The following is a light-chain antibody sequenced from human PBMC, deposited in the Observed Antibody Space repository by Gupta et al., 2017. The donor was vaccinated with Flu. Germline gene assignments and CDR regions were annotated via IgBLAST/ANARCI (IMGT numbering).Light chain of an antibody. J-gene: IGLJ3*02. Sequence: HLALTQSPSASASLGAAVTLTCTLSSGHSSYAIAWHQQQPEKGPRYLMKLNSDGSHSKGDGIPDRFSGSSSGAERYLTISSLQSEDEADYYCQTWGTGIRVFGGGTKLTVL. CDR3: QTWGTGIRV. V-gene: IGLV4-69*01. CDR1: SGHSSYA. CDR2: LNSDGSH.